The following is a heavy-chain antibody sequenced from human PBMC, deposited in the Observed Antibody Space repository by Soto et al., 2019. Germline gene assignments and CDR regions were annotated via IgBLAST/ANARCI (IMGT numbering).Heavy chain of an antibody. CDR3: AREGNLGRWLQPLDF. CDR2: IHYNGNT. V-gene: IGHV4-59*01. Sequence: QVQLQVSGPGLVKHSETLSLTCTVSGDSISAYSWSWVRQPPGKGLEWIGNIHYNGNTKYNPSLKSLVTMSLDTSKNQFSLRLISVTAADTAKYFCAREGNLGRWLQPLDFWGQGTLDTVSS. D-gene: IGHD5-12*01. CDR1: GDSISAYS. J-gene: IGHJ4*02.